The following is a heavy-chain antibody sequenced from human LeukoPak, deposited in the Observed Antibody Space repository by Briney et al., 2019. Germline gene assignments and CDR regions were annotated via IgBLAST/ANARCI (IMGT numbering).Heavy chain of an antibody. J-gene: IGHJ3*02. Sequence: GESLKISCKGSGYSFTSYWIGWERQMPGKGLEWMGIIYPGDSDTRYSPSFQGQVTISADKSISTAYLQWSSLKASDTAMYYCARPGRDGYNFRAFEIWGQGTLVTVSS. CDR1: GYSFTSYW. D-gene: IGHD5-24*01. CDR3: ARPGRDGYNFRAFEI. V-gene: IGHV5-51*01. CDR2: IYPGDSDT.